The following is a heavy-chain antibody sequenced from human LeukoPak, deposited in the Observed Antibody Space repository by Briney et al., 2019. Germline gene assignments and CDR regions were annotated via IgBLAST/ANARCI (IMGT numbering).Heavy chain of an antibody. Sequence: SETLSLTCTVSGGSFSSSSYSWGWIRQPPGKGLEWIGSIYYSGSTYYNPSLKSRVTISVDTSKNQSPLKLSSVTAADTAVYYCARSDCSSTSCYAFDIWGQGTMVTVSS. J-gene: IGHJ3*02. CDR3: ARSDCSSTSCYAFDI. D-gene: IGHD2-2*01. CDR2: IYYSGST. V-gene: IGHV4-39*01. CDR1: GGSFSSSSYS.